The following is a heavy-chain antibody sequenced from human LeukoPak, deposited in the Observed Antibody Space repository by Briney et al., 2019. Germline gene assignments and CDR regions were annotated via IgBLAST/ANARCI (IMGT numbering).Heavy chain of an antibody. Sequence: GGSLRLSCAASGFTFSSYWMHWVRQAPGKGLVWVSRINSDGSSTSYADSVKGRFTISRDNSKNTLFLQMNSLRAEDTAVYYCAKDGGLWVSAHWGDSWGRGTLVTVSS. CDR2: INSDGSST. J-gene: IGHJ4*02. CDR1: GFTFSSYW. CDR3: AKDGGLWVSAHWGDS. V-gene: IGHV3-74*01. D-gene: IGHD7-27*01.